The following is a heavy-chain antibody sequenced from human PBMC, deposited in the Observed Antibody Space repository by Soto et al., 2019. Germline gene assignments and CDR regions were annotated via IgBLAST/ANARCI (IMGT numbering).Heavy chain of an antibody. V-gene: IGHV1-18*04. J-gene: IGHJ4*02. CDR2: ISAYNGNT. CDR1: GYTFTSYG. CDR3: AIMGIQLSLWTDY. Sequence: ASVKVSCKASGYTFTSYGISWVRQAPGQGLEWMGWISAYNGNTNYAQKLQGRVTMNTDTSTSTAYMELMSLRSDDTAVYYCAIMGIQLSLWTDYFGQGTLVTFCS. D-gene: IGHD5-18*01.